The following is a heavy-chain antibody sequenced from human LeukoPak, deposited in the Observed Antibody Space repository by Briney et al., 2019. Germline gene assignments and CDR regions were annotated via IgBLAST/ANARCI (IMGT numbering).Heavy chain of an antibody. V-gene: IGHV3-33*03. D-gene: IGHD2-15*01. CDR3: AKDRRGSGGSGGGDY. Sequence: PGGSLRLSCAASGFTFSSYGVHWVRQAPGKGLEWVAVIWYDGSHKYYADSVKGRFTISRDNSKNTLYLEMNSLRAEDTAVYYCAKDRRGSGGSGGGDYWGQGTLVTVSS. J-gene: IGHJ4*02. CDR2: IWYDGSHK. CDR1: GFTFSSYG.